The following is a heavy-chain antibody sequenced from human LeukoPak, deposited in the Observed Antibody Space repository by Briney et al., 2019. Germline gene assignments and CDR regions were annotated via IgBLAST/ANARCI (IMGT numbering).Heavy chain of an antibody. CDR3: ARDADPYYDFWSGDAFDI. Sequence: GGSLRLSCAASGFTFSSYSMTWVRQAPGKGLEWVSSISSSSYIYYADSVKGRFTISSDNAKNSLYLQMNSLRAEDTAVYYCARDADPYYDFWSGDAFDIWGQGTMVTVSS. CDR2: ISSSSYI. V-gene: IGHV3-21*01. CDR1: GFTFSSYS. D-gene: IGHD3-3*01. J-gene: IGHJ3*02.